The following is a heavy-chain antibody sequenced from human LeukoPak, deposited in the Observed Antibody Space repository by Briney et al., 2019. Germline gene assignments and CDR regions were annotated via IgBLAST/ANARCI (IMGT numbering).Heavy chain of an antibody. D-gene: IGHD1-14*01. CDR3: ARDPVSSDVYNGMDV. CDR1: GFTFSSYS. Sequence: GGSLRLPCAASGFTFSSYSMNWVRQAPGRGLEWVSSISSSSSYIYYADSVKGRFTISRDNAKNSLYLQMNSLRAEDTAVYYCARDPVSSDVYNGMDVWGQGTTVTVSS. CDR2: ISSSSSYI. V-gene: IGHV3-21*01. J-gene: IGHJ6*02.